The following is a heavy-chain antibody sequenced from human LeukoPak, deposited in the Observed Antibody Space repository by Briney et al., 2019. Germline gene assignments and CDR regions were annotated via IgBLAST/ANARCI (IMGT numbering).Heavy chain of an antibody. J-gene: IGHJ4*02. Sequence: GESLKISCKGSGYSFTTYWIDWVRQMPGKGLEWMGIIYPGDSDIRYSPSFQGQVTISADKSISTAYLQWSSLKAPDTAMYYCARSTERLLPDYWGQGTLVTVSS. CDR2: IYPGDSDI. CDR3: ARSTERLLPDY. D-gene: IGHD3-3*01. CDR1: GYSFTTYW. V-gene: IGHV5-51*01.